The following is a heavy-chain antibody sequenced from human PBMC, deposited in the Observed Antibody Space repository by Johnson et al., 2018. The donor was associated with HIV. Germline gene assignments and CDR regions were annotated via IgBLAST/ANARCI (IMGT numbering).Heavy chain of an antibody. Sequence: VESGGVVVHPGGSLRLSCETSRFTFDDYAMHWVRQAPGKGLEWVSLINWDGDSTYYADSVKGRFTISRDNSKNSLYLQMNSLRVEDTALYYCARGIGDEYAFDVWGQGTMVTVSS. CDR2: INWDGDST. CDR1: RFTFDDYA. V-gene: IGHV3-43D*03. J-gene: IGHJ3*01. D-gene: IGHD2-21*01. CDR3: ARGIGDEYAFDV.